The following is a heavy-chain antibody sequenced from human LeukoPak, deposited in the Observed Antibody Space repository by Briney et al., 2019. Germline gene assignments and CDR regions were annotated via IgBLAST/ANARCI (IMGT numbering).Heavy chain of an antibody. Sequence: SQTLSLTCAISGDSVSRNTAAWNWIRQSPSRGLEWLGRTYYRSKWLNDYALSVKSRIIVNPDTSKNQFSLQLMSVTPDDTAVYYCARGPPFDYWVQGILVTVSS. V-gene: IGHV6-1*01. J-gene: IGHJ4*02. CDR2: TYYRSKWLN. CDR3: ARGPPFDY. CDR1: GDSVSRNTAA.